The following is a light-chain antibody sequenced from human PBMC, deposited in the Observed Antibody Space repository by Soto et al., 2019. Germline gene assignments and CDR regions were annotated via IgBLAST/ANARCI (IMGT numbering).Light chain of an antibody. CDR3: QSYDSSLHVV. Sequence: QAVVTQSPSVSGAPGQRVTISCTGSSSNLGAGHDVQWYQHLPGTAPKLLIYANNNRPSGVPDRFSGSKSGTSSSLAITGLQAEDEADYYCQSYDSSLHVVFGGGTKVTVL. CDR2: ANN. CDR1: SSNLGAGHD. J-gene: IGLJ2*01. V-gene: IGLV1-40*01.